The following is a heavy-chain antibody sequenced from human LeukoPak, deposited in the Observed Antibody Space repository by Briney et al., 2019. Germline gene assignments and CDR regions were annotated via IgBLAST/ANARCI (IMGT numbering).Heavy chain of an antibody. Sequence: SSETLSLTCAVSGGSISSGGYSWSWIRQPPGKGLEWIGYIYHSGSTYYNPSLKSRVTISVDTSKNQFSLKLSSVTAADTAVYYCARLSDFWSGYYPLYYFDYWGQGTLVTVSS. J-gene: IGHJ4*02. V-gene: IGHV4-30-2*03. CDR2: IYHSGST. CDR3: ARLSDFWSGYYPLYYFDY. CDR1: GGSISSGGYS. D-gene: IGHD3-3*01.